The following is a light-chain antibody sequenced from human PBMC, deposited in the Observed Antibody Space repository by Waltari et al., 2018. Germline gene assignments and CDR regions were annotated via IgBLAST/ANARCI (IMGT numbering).Light chain of an antibody. V-gene: IGLV2-14*01. CDR1: SSDVGGYNY. CDR3: SSYTSSSTLEV. Sequence: QSALTQPASVSGSPGQSITISCTGTSSDVGGYNYVSRYQQTPGKAPKLMIYGVSNRPSGVYNRFSGSKSGNTASLTISGLQAEDEADYYCSSYTSSSTLEVFGGGTKLTVL. CDR2: GVS. J-gene: IGLJ2*01.